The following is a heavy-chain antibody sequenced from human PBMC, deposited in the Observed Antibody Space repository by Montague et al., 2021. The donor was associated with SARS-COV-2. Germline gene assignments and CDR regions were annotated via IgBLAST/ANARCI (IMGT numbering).Heavy chain of an antibody. D-gene: IGHD3-10*01. CDR1: GGSSSGYY. Sequence: SETLSLTCAVYGGSSSGYYWSWIRQPPEKGLEWIGEINQSGRTNNNPSLKSRVIISVDTSKNQFSLKLSSVTAADTAVYYCARRGSSAWGVTVSAELDYWGQGILVIVSS. CDR3: ARRGSSAWGVTVSAELDY. J-gene: IGHJ4*02. CDR2: INQSGRT. V-gene: IGHV4-34*01.